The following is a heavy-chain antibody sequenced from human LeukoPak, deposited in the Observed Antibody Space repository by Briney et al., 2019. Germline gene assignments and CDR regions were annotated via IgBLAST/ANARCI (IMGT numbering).Heavy chain of an antibody. CDR2: IYYSGST. J-gene: IGHJ4*02. V-gene: IGHV4-39*07. D-gene: IGHD6-19*01. CDR3: ARDIAVAGTGY. CDR1: GGSISSSSYY. Sequence: SETLSLTRTVSGGSISSSSYYWGWIRQPPGKGLEWIGSIYYSGSTYYNPSLKSRVTISVDTSKNQFSLKLSSVTAADTAVYYCARDIAVAGTGYWGQGTLVTVSS.